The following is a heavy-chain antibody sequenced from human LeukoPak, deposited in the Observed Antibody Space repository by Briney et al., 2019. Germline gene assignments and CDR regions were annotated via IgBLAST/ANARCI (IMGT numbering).Heavy chain of an antibody. CDR1: GFTFSSYG. CDR2: ISYDGSNK. V-gene: IGHV3-30*18. CDR3: AKVPAASRYYFDY. Sequence: GRSLRLSCAASGFTFSSYGVHWVRQAPGKGLEWVAVISYDGSNKYYADSVKGRFTISRDNSKNTLYLQMNSLRAEDTAVYYCAKVPAASRYYFDYWGQGTLVTVSS. J-gene: IGHJ4*02. D-gene: IGHD2-2*01.